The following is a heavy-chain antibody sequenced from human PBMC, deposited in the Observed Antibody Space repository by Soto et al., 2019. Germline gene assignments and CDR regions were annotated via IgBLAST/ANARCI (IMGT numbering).Heavy chain of an antibody. V-gene: IGHV3-7*01. Sequence: GGSLRLSCLDSGFTFSTYWMSWVRQAPGKGLEWVANIKEDGSDKYYVDSVKGRFTISRDNAKNSLYLQMNSLRAEDTAVYYCARDQPGYSYGYGLGYWGQGT. D-gene: IGHD5-18*01. J-gene: IGHJ4*02. CDR3: ARDQPGYSYGYGLGY. CDR2: IKEDGSDK. CDR1: GFTFSTYW.